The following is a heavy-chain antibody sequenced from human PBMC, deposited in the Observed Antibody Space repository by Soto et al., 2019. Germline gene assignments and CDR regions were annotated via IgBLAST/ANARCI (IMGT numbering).Heavy chain of an antibody. D-gene: IGHD6-13*01. Sequence: SETLSLTCAVYGGSCSGYYWSWIRQPPGKGLEWIGSIFYTGSTYYSPSLKGRLIISVDPSKNQFSLKLTSVTAADTAMYYCARPKTIGAAAGIGWFDPWGQGTLVTVSS. CDR1: GGSCSGYY. J-gene: IGHJ5*02. V-gene: IGHV4-34*12. CDR2: IFYTGST. CDR3: ARPKTIGAAAGIGWFDP.